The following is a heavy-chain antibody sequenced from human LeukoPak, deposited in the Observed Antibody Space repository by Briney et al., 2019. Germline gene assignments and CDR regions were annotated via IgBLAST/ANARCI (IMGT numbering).Heavy chain of an antibody. CDR2: FDPEDGET. J-gene: IGHJ5*02. V-gene: IGHV1-24*01. D-gene: IGHD3-10*01. Sequence: ASVKVSCKISGYTLTELSVHWVRQAPGKGLEWMGSFDPEDGETVYAQKFQGRVTVSEDTSTNTAYMELSSLRSDDTAVYYCARHHWGSGSWFDPWGQGTLVTVSS. CDR3: ARHHWGSGSWFDP. CDR1: GYTLTELS.